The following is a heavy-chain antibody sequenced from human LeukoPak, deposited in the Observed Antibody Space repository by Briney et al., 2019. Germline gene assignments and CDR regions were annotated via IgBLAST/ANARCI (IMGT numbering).Heavy chain of an antibody. CDR1: GFTFSSYA. CDR2: ISGSGGCT. V-gene: IGHV3-23*01. J-gene: IGHJ6*02. Sequence: GGSLRLSCAASGFTFSSYAMSWVRQAPGKGLEWVSAISGSGGCTYYADSVKGRFTISRDNSKNTLYLQMNSLRAEDTAVYYCAKAIYDSSGYGMDVWGQGTTVTVSS. CDR3: AKAIYDSSGYGMDV. D-gene: IGHD3-22*01.